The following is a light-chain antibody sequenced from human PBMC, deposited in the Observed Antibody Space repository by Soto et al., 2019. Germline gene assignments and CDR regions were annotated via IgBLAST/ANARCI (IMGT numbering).Light chain of an antibody. CDR3: QQLNSYPLT. CDR2: GAS. J-gene: IGKJ4*01. V-gene: IGKV1-9*01. CDR1: QAISRS. Sequence: DIQLTQSPSFLSASVGDKVTITCRASQAISRSLAWYQQNPGKAPKLLIYGASTLQSGVPSRFSGSGSGTEFTLTIDSLQPEDFATDYCQQLNSYPLTFGGGAKVEMK.